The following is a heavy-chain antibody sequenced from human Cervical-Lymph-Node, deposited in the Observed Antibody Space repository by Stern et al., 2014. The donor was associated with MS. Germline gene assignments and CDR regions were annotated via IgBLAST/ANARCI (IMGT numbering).Heavy chain of an antibody. CDR1: GFTFSSYG. J-gene: IGHJ4*02. CDR3: AKTLTKYSSGWYFDY. D-gene: IGHD6-19*01. CDR2: TSYDGSDQ. V-gene: IGHV3-30*18. Sequence: MQLVESGGGVVQPGRSLRLSCAASGFTFSSYGMHWVRQAPGKGLEWVAVTSYDGSDQYYADSVKGRFTISRDNSKNTLYLQMNSLRAEDTAVYYCAKTLTKYSSGWYFDYWGQGTLVTVSS.